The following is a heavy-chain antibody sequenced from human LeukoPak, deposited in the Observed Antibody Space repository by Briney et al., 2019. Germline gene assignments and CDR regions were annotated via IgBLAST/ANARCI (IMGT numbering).Heavy chain of an antibody. V-gene: IGHV3-21*01. D-gene: IGHD2/OR15-2a*01. CDR2: ISSSRSYI. Sequence: PGGSQRLSCAASGFTFSNYTMNWVRQAPGKGLEWVSSISSSRSYIFYADSVKGRFTVSRDNAKNSLYLQMNSLRAEDTAIYYCARDYQYGYSTNWYHLAQIDYWGQGTLVTVSS. J-gene: IGHJ4*02. CDR1: GFTFSNYT. CDR3: ARDYQYGYSTNWYHLAQIDY.